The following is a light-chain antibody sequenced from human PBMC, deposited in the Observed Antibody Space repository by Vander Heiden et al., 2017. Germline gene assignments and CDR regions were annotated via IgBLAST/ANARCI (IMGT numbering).Light chain of an antibody. J-gene: IGKJ1*01. CDR3: QQYYNWWT. V-gene: IGKV3-15*01. Sequence: ELVMTQSPGIVSLSPGESVTLPCRASQTVRSHFAWYQQKPGQAPRLLNYAASTWTTGVPARCSGSGSGADFTLTISSLQSEDFAVYCCQQYYNWWTFGQGTKVELK. CDR2: AAS. CDR1: QTVRSH.